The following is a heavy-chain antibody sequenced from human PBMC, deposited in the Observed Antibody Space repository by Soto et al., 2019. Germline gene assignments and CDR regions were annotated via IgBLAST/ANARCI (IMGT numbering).Heavy chain of an antibody. V-gene: IGHV1-58*01. CDR1: GFTFTSSA. D-gene: IGHD3-3*01. Sequence: GASVKVSCKASGFTFTSSAVQWVRQARGQRLEWIGWIVVGSGNTNYAQKFQERVTITRDMSTSTAYMELSSLRSEDTAVYYCAAGDFWSGYYYYGMDVWGQGTTVTVSS. CDR2: IVVGSGNT. J-gene: IGHJ6*02. CDR3: AAGDFWSGYYYYGMDV.